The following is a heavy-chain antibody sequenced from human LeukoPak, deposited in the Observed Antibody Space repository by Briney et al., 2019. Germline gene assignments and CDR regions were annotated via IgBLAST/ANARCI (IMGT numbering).Heavy chain of an antibody. CDR1: GFGFRSYG. V-gene: IGHV3-33*01. Sequence: GGSLRLSCAASGFGFRSYGMHWVRQAPGKGLEWVAVIWHDGSNKYYADSVKGRFTISRDNSKNTLYLQMNSLRAEDTAVYYCARSITMVRGEWFDPWGQGTLVTVSS. D-gene: IGHD3-10*01. CDR2: IWHDGSNK. CDR3: ARSITMVRGEWFDP. J-gene: IGHJ5*02.